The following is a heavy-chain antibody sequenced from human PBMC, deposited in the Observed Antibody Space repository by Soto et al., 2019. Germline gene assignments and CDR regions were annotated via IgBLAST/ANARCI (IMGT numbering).Heavy chain of an antibody. D-gene: IGHD2-2*01. CDR2: ISNSGNT. Sequence: PSETLSLTCTVAGGSISRNYWSWIRQPPGKGLEWVGNISNSGNTKYNSSLKSRVTISADTSKDQFYLKLTSVSAADTAVYYCARGSCSSCHFDPWGHGTLVTVSS. V-gene: IGHV4-59*01. CDR3: ARGSCSSCHFDP. CDR1: GGSISRNY. J-gene: IGHJ5*02.